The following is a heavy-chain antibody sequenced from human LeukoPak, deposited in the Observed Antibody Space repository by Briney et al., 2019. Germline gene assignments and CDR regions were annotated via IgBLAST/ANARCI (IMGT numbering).Heavy chain of an antibody. CDR1: GYTFTNYD. D-gene: IGHD5-18*01. J-gene: IGHJ5*02. CDR2: MNPNSGNT. Sequence: ASVTVSCKASGYTFTNYDINWVRQAAGQGLEWMGWMNPNSGNTGYAQKFQGRVTMTRNTSISTAYMELSSLRSEDTAVYYCAREVIGSGYSFNWFDPWGQGTLVTVSS. CDR3: AREVIGSGYSFNWFDP. V-gene: IGHV1-8*01.